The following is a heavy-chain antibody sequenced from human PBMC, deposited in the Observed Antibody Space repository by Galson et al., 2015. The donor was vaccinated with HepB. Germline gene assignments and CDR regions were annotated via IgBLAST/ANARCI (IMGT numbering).Heavy chain of an antibody. CDR2: INHNGST. CDR1: GGSFSTYY. J-gene: IGHJ5*02. CDR3: ARAVYYDFWNGFGP. V-gene: IGHV4-34*01. D-gene: IGHD3-3*01. Sequence: LSLTCGVYGGSFSTYYWSWIRQPPGKGLEWIGEINHNGSTNYDPSLKSRVSISIDTSKNRFSLKLSSVTAADTAVYYCARAVYYDFWNGFGPWGQGTLVTVSS.